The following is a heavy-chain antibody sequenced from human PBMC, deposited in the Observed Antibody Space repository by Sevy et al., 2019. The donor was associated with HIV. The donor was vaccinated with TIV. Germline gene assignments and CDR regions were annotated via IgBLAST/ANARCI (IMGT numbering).Heavy chain of an antibody. CDR2: INPNSGGT. Sequence: ASVKVSCKASGYTFTGYYMHWVRQAPGQGLEWMGWINPNSGGTNYAQKFQGRVTMTRDTSISTAYMELSRLRSDDTAVYYCARAREKGGFNCRFDPWGQGTLVTVSS. CDR1: GYTFTGYY. V-gene: IGHV1-2*02. D-gene: IGHD1-1*01. CDR3: ARAREKGGFNCRFDP. J-gene: IGHJ5*02.